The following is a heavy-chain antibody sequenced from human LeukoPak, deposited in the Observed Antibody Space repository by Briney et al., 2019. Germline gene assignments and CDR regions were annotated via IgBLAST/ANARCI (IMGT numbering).Heavy chain of an antibody. Sequence: SETLSLTCTVCGGSISSYYWSCIRQPPGKGREWRGYIYYSGSTNYNPSLKRRVTISVDTSTNQSSLKLSSLRSEDTAVYYCASRSSSWTAIDYWGQGNLVTVSS. CDR2: IYYSGST. D-gene: IGHD6-13*01. J-gene: IGHJ4*02. CDR3: ASRSSSWTAIDY. V-gene: IGHV4-59*01. CDR1: GGSISSYY.